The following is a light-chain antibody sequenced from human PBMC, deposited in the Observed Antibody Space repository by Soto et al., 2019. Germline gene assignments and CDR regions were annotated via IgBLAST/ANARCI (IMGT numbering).Light chain of an antibody. CDR3: QQYGSSPQT. V-gene: IGKV3-20*01. Sequence: EIVSTPSPATLSLSPGERATLSCRARQSVNSNLAWYQQKAGQAPRLLIYGTSTRATGIPARFSGSGSGTDFTLTISRLEPEDFAVYYCQQYGSSPQTFGQGTKV. CDR2: GTS. CDR1: QSVNSN. J-gene: IGKJ1*01.